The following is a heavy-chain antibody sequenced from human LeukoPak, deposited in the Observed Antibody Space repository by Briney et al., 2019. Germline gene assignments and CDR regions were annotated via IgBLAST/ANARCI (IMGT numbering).Heavy chain of an antibody. J-gene: IGHJ4*02. D-gene: IGHD3-10*01. V-gene: IGHV3-23*01. Sequence: PGGSLRLSCAASGFTFSSYAMSWVRQAPGKGLDWVSAISARGDNTYYADSVKGRFSISRDNSQNTQYLQMNSLRAEDTAIYYCAKAYHYGAGSSFDYWGQGIPVTVSS. CDR2: ISARGDNT. CDR1: GFTFSSYA. CDR3: AKAYHYGAGSSFDY.